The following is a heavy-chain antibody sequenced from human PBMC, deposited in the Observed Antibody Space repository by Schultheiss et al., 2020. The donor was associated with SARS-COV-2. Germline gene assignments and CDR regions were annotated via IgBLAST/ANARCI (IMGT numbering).Heavy chain of an antibody. D-gene: IGHD3-22*01. CDR3: AKRGDHDSSGYYYGYFDY. CDR2: IYSGGST. J-gene: IGHJ4*02. V-gene: IGHV3-53*01. CDR1: GFTFSSYW. Sequence: GESLKISCAASGFTFSSYWMHWVRQAPGNGLVWVSVIYSGGSTYYADSVKGRFTISRDNSKNTLYLQMNSLRAEDTAIYYCAKRGDHDSSGYYYGYFDYWGQGTLVTVSS.